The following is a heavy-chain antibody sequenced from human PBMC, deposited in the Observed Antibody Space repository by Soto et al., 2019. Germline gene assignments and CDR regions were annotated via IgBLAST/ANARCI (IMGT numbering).Heavy chain of an antibody. V-gene: IGHV3-23*01. D-gene: IGHD1-1*01. CDR1: GFNFSFYA. CDR3: AKGYRWNQRGPAY. CDR2: LTGSGSAT. J-gene: IGHJ4*02. Sequence: EVQLLESGGSLVQPGGSLRLPCAASGFNFSFYAMSWVRQAPGKGLEWVSGLTGSGSATYYAASVEGQFTISRDNSKNTLYLQINSLRAEDTAIYYCAKGYRWNQRGPAYLSQGSPVPISS.